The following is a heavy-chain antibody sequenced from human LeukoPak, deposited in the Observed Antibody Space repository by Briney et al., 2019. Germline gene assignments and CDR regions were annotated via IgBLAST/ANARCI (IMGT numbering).Heavy chain of an antibody. CDR2: ISAYNGNT. Sequence: ASVKVSCKASGYTFTSYGISWVRQAPGQGLEWMGWISAYNGNTNYAQKLQGRVTMTTDTSTSTAYMELRSLRSDDTAVYYCARNGRGSGSYYNVFDDWGQGTLVTVSS. D-gene: IGHD3-10*01. CDR3: ARNGRGSGSYYNVFDD. CDR1: GYTFTSYG. V-gene: IGHV1-18*01. J-gene: IGHJ4*02.